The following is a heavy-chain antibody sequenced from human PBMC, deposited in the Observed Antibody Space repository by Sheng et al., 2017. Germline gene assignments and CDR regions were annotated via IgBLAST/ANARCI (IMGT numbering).Heavy chain of an antibody. Sequence: EVQLVESGGGLVQPGGSLRLSCAASGFTFSSYEMNWVRQAPGKGLEWVSYISSSGSTIYYADSVKGRFTISRDNAKNSLYLQMNSLRAEDTAVYYCARSGFLEWLRSHDYWGQGTLVTVSS. J-gene: IGHJ4*02. D-gene: IGHD3-3*01. V-gene: IGHV3-48*03. CDR3: ARSGFLEWLRSHDY. CDR2: ISSSGSTI. CDR1: GFTFSSYE.